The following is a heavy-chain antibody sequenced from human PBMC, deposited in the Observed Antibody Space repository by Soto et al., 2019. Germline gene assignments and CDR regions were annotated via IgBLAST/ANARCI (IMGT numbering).Heavy chain of an antibody. CDR1: GYTFTSYG. Sequence: GAPVKVSCKASGYTFTSYGISWVRQAPGQGLEWMGWISAYNGNTNYAQKLQGRVTMTTDTSTSTAYMELRSLRSDDTAVYYCAREGARFLECLSPNPEYYYGMDVSGQGSTVPVSS. D-gene: IGHD3-3*01. V-gene: IGHV1-18*01. J-gene: IGHJ6*02. CDR3: AREGARFLECLSPNPEYYYGMDV. CDR2: ISAYNGNT.